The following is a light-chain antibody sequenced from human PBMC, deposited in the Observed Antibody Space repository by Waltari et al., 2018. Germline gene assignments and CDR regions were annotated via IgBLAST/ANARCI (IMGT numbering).Light chain of an antibody. V-gene: IGLV2-23*01. CDR2: VGS. J-gene: IGLJ2*01. CDR3: CSYAGSLVV. CDR1: SSDVGCYNL. Sequence: QSALTQPASVFGSPGQSLPLSCPATSSDVGCYNLVFWYQQHPDKPPKLMIYVGSNRPSGVSHRFSASNSGNTASLKLAGLHAEDEADYYCCSYAGSLVVFGGGTKLTVL.